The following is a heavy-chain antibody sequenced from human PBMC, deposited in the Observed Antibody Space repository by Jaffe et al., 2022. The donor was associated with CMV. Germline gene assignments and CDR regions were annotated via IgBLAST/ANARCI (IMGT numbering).Heavy chain of an antibody. CDR3: AKDPNPKYYYDSSGRD. J-gene: IGHJ4*02. CDR2: ISGSGGST. D-gene: IGHD3-22*01. CDR1: GFTFSSYA. V-gene: IGHV3-23*01. Sequence: EVQLLESGGGLVQPGGSLRLSCAASGFTFSSYAMSWVRQAPGKGLEWVSAISGSGGSTYYADSVKGRFTISRDNSKNTLYLQMNSLRAEDTAVYYCAKDPNPKYYYDSSGRDWGQGTLVTVSS.